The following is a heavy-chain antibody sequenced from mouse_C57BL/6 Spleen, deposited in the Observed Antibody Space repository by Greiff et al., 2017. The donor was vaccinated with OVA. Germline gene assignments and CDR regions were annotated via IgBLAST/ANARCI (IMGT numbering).Heavy chain of an antibody. J-gene: IGHJ4*01. CDR3: AREDSYYSYAMDY. CDR1: GFTFSDYG. D-gene: IGHD2-12*01. V-gene: IGHV5-17*01. CDR2: ISSGSSTI. Sequence: EVQLVESGGGLVKPGGSLKLSCAASGFTFSDYGMHWVRQAPEKGLEWVAYISSGSSTIYYADTVKGRFTITRDNAKNTLFLQMTSLRSEDTAMYYCAREDSYYSYAMDYWGQGTSVTVSS.